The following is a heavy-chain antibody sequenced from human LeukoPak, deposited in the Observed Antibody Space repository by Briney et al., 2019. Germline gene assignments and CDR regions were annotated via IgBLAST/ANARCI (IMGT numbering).Heavy chain of an antibody. CDR2: IANDGRDK. CDR3: AKDPIVVVMTDAFDI. D-gene: IGHD3-22*01. CDR1: KFTFSSYP. V-gene: IGHV3-30-3*01. J-gene: IGHJ3*02. Sequence: GGSLRLSCAASKFTFSSYPMHWVRQAPGKGLEWVAVIANDGRDKHCADSVKGRSTISRDNSKNTLYLQMNSLRAEDTAVYYCAKDPIVVVMTDAFDIWGQGTMVTVSS.